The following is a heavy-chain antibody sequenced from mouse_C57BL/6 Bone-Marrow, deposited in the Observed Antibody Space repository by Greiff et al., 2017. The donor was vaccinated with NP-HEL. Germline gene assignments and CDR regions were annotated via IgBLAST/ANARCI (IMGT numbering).Heavy chain of an antibody. J-gene: IGHJ1*03. CDR3: ARDYYGGWYFDV. D-gene: IGHD1-1*02. CDR2: ISDGGSYT. CDR1: GFTFSSYA. Sequence: EVQVVESGGGLVKPGGSLKLSCAASGFTFSSYAMSWVRQTPEKRLEWVATISDGGSYTYYPDNVKGRFTISRDNAKNNLYLQRSHLKSEDTAMYYCARDYYGGWYFDVWGTGTTVTVSS. V-gene: IGHV5-4*01.